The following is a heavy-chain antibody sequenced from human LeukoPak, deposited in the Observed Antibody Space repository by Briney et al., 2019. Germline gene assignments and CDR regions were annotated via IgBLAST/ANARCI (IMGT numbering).Heavy chain of an antibody. CDR2: INHSGIT. CDR1: GGSFSGYF. D-gene: IGHD3-16*01. V-gene: IGHV4-34*01. CDR3: ARGGGTFDY. J-gene: IGHJ4*02. Sequence: SETLSLTCAVYGGSFSGYFWSWIRQSPGKGLEWIGEINHSGITDYNPSLKSRVTISVDTSKNQFPLKLSSVTAADTAVYYCARGGGTFDYWGQGTLVTASS.